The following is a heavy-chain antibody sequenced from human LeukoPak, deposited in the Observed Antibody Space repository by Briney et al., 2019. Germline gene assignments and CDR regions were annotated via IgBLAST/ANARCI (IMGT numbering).Heavy chain of an antibody. D-gene: IGHD5-12*01. CDR2: INNSGGTI. CDR1: GFTFSNYG. CDR3: ARDNRYSYDYLDY. J-gene: IGHJ4*02. Sequence: GGYLRLYCAASGFTFSNYGMNWVRQAPGKGLEWVSYINNSGGTISYADSVKGRFTISRDNARNSLCLQMNSLRAEDTAVYYCARDNRYSYDYLDYWGQGTLVTVSS. V-gene: IGHV3-48*03.